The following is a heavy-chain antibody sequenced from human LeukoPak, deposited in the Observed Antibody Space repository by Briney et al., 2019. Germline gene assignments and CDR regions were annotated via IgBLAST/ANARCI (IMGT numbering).Heavy chain of an antibody. D-gene: IGHD3-3*01. CDR1: GGSISSYY. J-gene: IGHJ4*02. CDR2: IYYSGST. Sequence: SETLSLTCTASGGSISSYYWSWIRQPPGKGLEWIGYIYYSGSTNYNPSLKSRVTISVDTSKNQFSLKLSSVTATDTAVYYCARDKSDFWSGYPEYFDYWGQGTLVTVSS. CDR3: ARDKSDFWSGYPEYFDY. V-gene: IGHV4-59*01.